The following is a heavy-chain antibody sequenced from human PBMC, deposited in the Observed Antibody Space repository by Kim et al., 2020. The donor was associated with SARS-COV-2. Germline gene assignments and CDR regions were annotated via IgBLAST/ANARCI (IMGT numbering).Heavy chain of an antibody. Sequence: SSTTYADSVEGRFTISRDNAKNTLFLQMNSLRAEDAAVYYCARDGNGLGVWGQGTTVTVSS. CDR3: ARDGNGLGV. CDR2: SST. V-gene: IGHV3-74*01. J-gene: IGHJ6*02.